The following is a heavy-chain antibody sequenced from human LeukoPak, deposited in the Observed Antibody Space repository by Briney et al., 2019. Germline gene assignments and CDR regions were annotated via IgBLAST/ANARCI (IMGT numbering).Heavy chain of an antibody. J-gene: IGHJ4*02. Sequence: ASVKVSCKASGYIFSGYYMHWVRQAPGQGLEWMGWINPNSGATNYAQKFRGRVTMTRDRTISTVYMELSSLGSDDTAVYYCARGIYSYSTPFDYWGQGTLVTVSS. V-gene: IGHV1-2*02. CDR1: GYIFSGYY. D-gene: IGHD2/OR15-2a*01. CDR3: ARGIYSYSTPFDY. CDR2: INPNSGAT.